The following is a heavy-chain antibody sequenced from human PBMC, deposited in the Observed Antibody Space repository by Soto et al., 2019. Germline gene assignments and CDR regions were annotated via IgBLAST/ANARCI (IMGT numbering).Heavy chain of an antibody. CDR2: IFPIFGTT. Sequence: QVQLVQSGAEVKKPGSSVKVSCKVSGGTFTNYAFSWVRQAPGQGLEWMGGIFPIFGTTDYAQNFQGRVTIIADESTTTAYMELSSLRSEDTAVYYCARSLLRGYNYGYWDFWGQGTLVTVSS. CDR3: ARSLLRGYNYGYWDF. V-gene: IGHV1-69*01. D-gene: IGHD5-18*01. CDR1: GGTFTNYA. J-gene: IGHJ4*02.